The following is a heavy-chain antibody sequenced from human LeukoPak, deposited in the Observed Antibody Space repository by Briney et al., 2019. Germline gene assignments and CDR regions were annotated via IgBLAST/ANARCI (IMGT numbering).Heavy chain of an antibody. J-gene: IGHJ5*02. Sequence: SETLSLTCTVSGGSISSSSYYWGWIRQPPGKGLEWIGSIYYSGSTYYNPSLKSRVTISVDTSKNQFSLKLSSVTAADTAVYYCARAREMATITAWFDPWGQGTLVTVSS. CDR1: GGSISSSSYY. V-gene: IGHV4-39*07. D-gene: IGHD5-24*01. CDR3: ARAREMATITAWFDP. CDR2: IYYSGST.